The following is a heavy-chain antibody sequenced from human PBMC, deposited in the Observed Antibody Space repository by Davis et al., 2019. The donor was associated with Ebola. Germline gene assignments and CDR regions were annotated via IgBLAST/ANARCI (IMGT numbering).Heavy chain of an antibody. Sequence: VNVSCTASGGTFSSYTIPWVRHAPGQGLEWMGCVIPVFGTTNYAQKFQGRVTLTADESTSTAYMELTNLRSDDTAVYYCAREVGETKLDQWGQGTLVTVSS. J-gene: IGHJ4*02. CDR1: GGTFSSYT. CDR2: VIPVFGTT. V-gene: IGHV1-69*13. D-gene: IGHD1-26*01. CDR3: AREVGETKLDQ.